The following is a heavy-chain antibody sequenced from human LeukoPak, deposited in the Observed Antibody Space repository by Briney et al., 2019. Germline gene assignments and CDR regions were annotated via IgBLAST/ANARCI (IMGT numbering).Heavy chain of an antibody. J-gene: IGHJ4*02. CDR3: ARVLIGTLDY. CDR1: GGFFSDHF. V-gene: IGHV4-34*01. CDR2: VSHSGST. Sequence: SETLSLTCAVSGGFFSDHFWTWVRQPPGKGPEWIEEVSHSGSTNSNPSLKSRVTVSVDTSKNQFSLNLSSVTAADTAVYYCARVLIGTLDYWGQGVLVTVSS. D-gene: IGHD1-7*01.